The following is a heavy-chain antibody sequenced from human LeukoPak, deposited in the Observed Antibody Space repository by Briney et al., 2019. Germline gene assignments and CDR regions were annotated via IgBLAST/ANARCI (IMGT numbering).Heavy chain of an antibody. CDR1: GGSISSYY. D-gene: IGHD1-20*01. J-gene: IGHJ5*02. Sequence: PSETLSLTCTVSGGSISSYYWSWIRQPAGKGLEWIGRIYTSGSTNYNPSLKSRVTMSVDTSKNQFSLKLSSVTAADTAVYYCARERITGTTKVNWFDPWGQGTLVTVSS. CDR3: ARERITGTTKVNWFDP. CDR2: IYTSGST. V-gene: IGHV4-4*07.